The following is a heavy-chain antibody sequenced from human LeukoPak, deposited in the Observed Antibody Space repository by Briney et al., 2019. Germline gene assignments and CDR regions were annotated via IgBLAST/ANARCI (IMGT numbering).Heavy chain of an antibody. J-gene: IGHJ4*02. V-gene: IGHV3-30*02. D-gene: IGHD3-10*01. Sequence: RGSLRLSCAASGFTFSSYGMHWVRQAPGKGLEWVAFIRYDGSNKYYADSVKGRFTISRDNSKNTLYLQMNSLRAEDTAVYYCAKDGHHYYGSGSYSYFDYWGQGTLVTVSS. CDR3: AKDGHHYYGSGSYSYFDY. CDR1: GFTFSSYG. CDR2: IRYDGSNK.